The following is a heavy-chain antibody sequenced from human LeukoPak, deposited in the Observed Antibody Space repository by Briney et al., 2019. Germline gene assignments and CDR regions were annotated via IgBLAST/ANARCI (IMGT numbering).Heavy chain of an antibody. CDR2: LSYSGNI. J-gene: IGHJ4*02. V-gene: IGHV4-39*01. D-gene: IGHD2-21*01. Sequence: SETLSLICSVSGGSISRSNPYWGWIRQPPGKGLEWIGTLSYSGNIYYNPSLKSRITMSVDTSKSQFTLRLSSVTAADTALYYCVKHIQGGNVCDYWGQGTLVTVPS. CDR3: VKHIQGGNVCDY. CDR1: GGSISRSNPY.